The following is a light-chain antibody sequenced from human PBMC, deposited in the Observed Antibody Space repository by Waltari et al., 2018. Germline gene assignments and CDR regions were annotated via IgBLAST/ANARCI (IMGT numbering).Light chain of an antibody. CDR1: SSNIGNNY. CDR2: DNN. J-gene: IGLJ2*01. CDR3: GTWDSSLNGVI. Sequence: QSVLTQPPSVSAAPGQTVAISCSGSSSNIGNNYVPWYQQLPGTAPKLLIYDNNKRPSGIPDRFSGSKSGTSGTLGITGLQTGDEADYYCGTWDSSLNGVIFGGGTKLTVL. V-gene: IGLV1-51*01.